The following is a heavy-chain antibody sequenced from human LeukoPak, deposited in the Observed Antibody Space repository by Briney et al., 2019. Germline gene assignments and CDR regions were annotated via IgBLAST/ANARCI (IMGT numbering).Heavy chain of an antibody. CDR1: GGSISSGDYY. Sequence: LSLTCTVSGGSISSGDYYWSWVRQAPGKGLEWVSYISSSSSTIYYADSVKGRFTISRDNAKNSLYLQMNSLRAEDTAVYYCARGRRYTVTTWPFDYWGQGTLVTVSS. CDR3: ARGRRYTVTTWPFDY. CDR2: ISSSSSTI. V-gene: IGHV3-11*01. D-gene: IGHD4-11*01. J-gene: IGHJ4*02.